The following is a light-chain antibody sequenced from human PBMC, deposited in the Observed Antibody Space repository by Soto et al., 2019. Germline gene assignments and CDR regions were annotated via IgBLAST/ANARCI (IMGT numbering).Light chain of an antibody. CDR3: RSYTSSSTRV. J-gene: IGLJ1*01. V-gene: IGLV2-14*01. Sequence: QAVVTQPASVSGSPGQSITISCTGTSSDVGGYNYVSWYQQHPGKAPTLLIYEVSNRPSGVSNCFSGSKDCNTASLTISGLYSGDEDDYYCRSYTSSSTRVFGTGTKSPS. CDR1: SSDVGGYNY. CDR2: EVS.